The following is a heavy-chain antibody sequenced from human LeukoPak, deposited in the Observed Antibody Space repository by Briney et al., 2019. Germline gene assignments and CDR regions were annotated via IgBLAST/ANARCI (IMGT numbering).Heavy chain of an antibody. CDR2: ISYSGST. CDR3: ASVNGDDAFDI. D-gene: IGHD7-27*01. CDR1: GGSISGYY. Sequence: PSETLSLTCTVSGGSISGYYWSWIRQPPGKGLEWVGYISYSGSTNYNPSLKSRVTISVDTSKNQFSLKLSSVTAADTAVYYCASVNGDDAFDIWGQGTMVTVSS. J-gene: IGHJ3*02. V-gene: IGHV4-59*01.